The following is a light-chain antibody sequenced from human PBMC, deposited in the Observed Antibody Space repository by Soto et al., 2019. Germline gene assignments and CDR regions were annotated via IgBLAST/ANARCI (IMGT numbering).Light chain of an antibody. J-gene: IGKJ4*01. CDR2: DAS. CDR1: QSVSSY. V-gene: IGKV3-11*01. CDR3: QQRSDWPST. Sequence: EMVLPKPPATWSLSQGERATLSCRPSQSVSSYLAWYQQKPGQAPRLLIYDASNRATGIPARFSGSGSGTDFTLTISSLEPDDFAVYYCQQRSDWPSTFGGGTKVQIK.